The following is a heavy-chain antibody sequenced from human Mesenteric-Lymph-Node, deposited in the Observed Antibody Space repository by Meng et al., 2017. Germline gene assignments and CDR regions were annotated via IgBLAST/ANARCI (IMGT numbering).Heavy chain of an antibody. CDR2: IYYSGSN. D-gene: IGHD4-23*01. CDR3: ARQIFEFGYGGNSPFDY. J-gene: IGHJ4*02. V-gene: IGHV4-39*01. Sequence: QLQLQESGPGLVKPSETLSLTRTASGGSISSTSYYWGWIRQPPGKGPEWIGSIYYSGSNYHNPSLKSRLTISVDTSKSQLALKLSSVTAADTAVYYCARQIFEFGYGGNSPFDYWGQGTLVTVSS. CDR1: GGSISSTSYY.